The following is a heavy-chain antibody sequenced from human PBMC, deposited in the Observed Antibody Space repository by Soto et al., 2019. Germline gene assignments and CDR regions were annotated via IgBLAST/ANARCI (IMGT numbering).Heavy chain of an antibody. J-gene: IGHJ4*02. CDR3: ARAAKRYDDH. V-gene: IGHV1-69*06. CDR2: IIPVFGPS. CDR1: GVPFNTFA. D-gene: IGHD5-12*01. Sequence: SVKVSCKASGVPFNTFAISWVRQAPGQGLEWVGGIIPVFGPSFYAQKFQGRVTITADKSTSTAYLELSSLRSEDTAFYYCARAAKRYDDHWGQGTLVTV.